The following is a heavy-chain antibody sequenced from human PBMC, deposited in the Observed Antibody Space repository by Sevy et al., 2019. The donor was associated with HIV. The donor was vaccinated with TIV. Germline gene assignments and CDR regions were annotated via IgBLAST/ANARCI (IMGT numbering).Heavy chain of an antibody. D-gene: IGHD1-26*01. J-gene: IGHJ4*02. Sequence: SETLSLTCTVSGGSITSLYWNWIRPPPGKGLEWVANIYYNGHINYNPSLKSRVTLSLDTSKNQFSLRLSSVTAADTAMYYCAGDNAWGMGYSWGQGTLVTVSS. CDR1: GGSITSLY. CDR2: IYYNGHI. CDR3: AGDNAWGMGYS. V-gene: IGHV4-59*08.